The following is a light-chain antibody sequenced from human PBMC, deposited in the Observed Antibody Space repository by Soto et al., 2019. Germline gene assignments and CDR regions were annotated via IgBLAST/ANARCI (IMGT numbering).Light chain of an antibody. Sequence: EIVLTQSPGTVSLSPGERATLSCRASQSVSSRNLAWYRQKPGQAPSLLIFGASNRATGIPDRFSGSGSGTHFPLTISRLEPEDFAVYYCLRYGDAPPAYTFGQGTKLEIK. CDR2: GAS. J-gene: IGKJ2*01. CDR3: LRYGDAPPAYT. CDR1: QSVSSRN. V-gene: IGKV3-20*01.